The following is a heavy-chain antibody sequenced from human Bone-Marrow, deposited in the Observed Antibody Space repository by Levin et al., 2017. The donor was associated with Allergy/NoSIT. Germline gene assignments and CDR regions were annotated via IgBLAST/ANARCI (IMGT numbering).Heavy chain of an antibody. CDR3: ARDPGSSSSWFDP. V-gene: IGHV3-74*01. Sequence: GGSLRLSCAASGFTFSSYWMHWVRQVPGKGLVWVSRINSDGSSTRYADSVKGRFTISRDNTKNTLYLQMDSLRAEDTAIYYCARDPGSSSSWFDPWGQGTLVTVSS. D-gene: IGHD6-6*01. CDR1: GFTFSSYW. J-gene: IGHJ5*02. CDR2: INSDGSST.